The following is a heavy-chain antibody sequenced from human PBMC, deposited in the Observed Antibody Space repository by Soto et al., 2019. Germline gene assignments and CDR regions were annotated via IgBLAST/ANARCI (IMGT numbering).Heavy chain of an antibody. Sequence: GASVKVSCKASGYTFTGYYMHWLRQSPGQGLEWMGWINPNSGGTNYAQKFQGRVTMTRDTSISTAYMELSRLRSDDTAVYYCASVYCSSTSCYRWFDYWGQGTLVTVSS. CDR2: INPNSGGT. CDR1: GYTFTGYY. CDR3: ASVYCSSTSCYRWFDY. D-gene: IGHD2-2*01. V-gene: IGHV1-2*02. J-gene: IGHJ4*02.